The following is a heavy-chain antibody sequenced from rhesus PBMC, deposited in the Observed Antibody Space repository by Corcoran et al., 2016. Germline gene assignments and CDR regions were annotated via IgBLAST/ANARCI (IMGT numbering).Heavy chain of an antibody. J-gene: IGHJ6*01. CDR2: IYGSGSST. CDR1: GGSISSSY. CDR3: ARGVDYVRNYGLDS. V-gene: IGHV4-169*01. Sequence: QLQLQESGPGLVKPSETLSVTCAVSGGSISSSYWSWIRQAPGKGLEWIGYIYGSGSSTNYNPSLTSRVILSVDTSKNQLSLKLSSGTTADTAVYYCARGVDYVRNYGLDSWGQGVVVTVSS. D-gene: IGHD4-29*01.